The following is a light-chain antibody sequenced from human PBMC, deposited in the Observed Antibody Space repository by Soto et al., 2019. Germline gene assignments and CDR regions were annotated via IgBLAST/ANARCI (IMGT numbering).Light chain of an antibody. CDR3: AAWDDSLSGHNYV. CDR2: RNN. V-gene: IGLV1-47*01. J-gene: IGLJ1*01. Sequence: QSXLTQPPSASGTPGQMVTIACSGISSNIVSNYLYWYQQLPGTAPKLLIYRNNQRPSGVPDRFSGSKPGTSASLAISGLRSEDEADYYCAAWDDSLSGHNYVFGTGTKVTXL. CDR1: SSNIVSNY.